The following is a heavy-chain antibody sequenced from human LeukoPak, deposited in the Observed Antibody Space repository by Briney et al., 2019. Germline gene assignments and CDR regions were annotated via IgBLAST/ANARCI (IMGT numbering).Heavy chain of an antibody. D-gene: IGHD6-13*01. CDR1: RFTFSSYG. J-gene: IGHJ4*02. Sequence: GGTLRLSCAASRFTFSSYGMSWVRQAPGKGLEWVSAISGSGGSTYYADSVKGRFTISRDNAKNSLSLQMNSLRDEDTAVYYCARETPDSSSWTAFDFWGQGTLVTVSS. CDR3: ARETPDSSSWTAFDF. CDR2: ISGSGGST. V-gene: IGHV3-23*01.